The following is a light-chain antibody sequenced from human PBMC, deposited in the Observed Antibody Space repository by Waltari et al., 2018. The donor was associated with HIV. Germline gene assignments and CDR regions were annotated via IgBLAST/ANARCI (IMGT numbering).Light chain of an antibody. CDR1: STDVGGYNY. V-gene: IGLV2-14*03. J-gene: IGLJ3*02. Sequence: QSALTQPASVSGSPGQSITISCTGSSTDVGGYNYVSWYQQHPGKAPRLMIYDVSTRRAGVSDRFSGSKSDDTAALNISGLQPEDEADYYGESYTSTSGWVVGGGTRLTVL. CDR3: ESYTSTSGWV. CDR2: DVS.